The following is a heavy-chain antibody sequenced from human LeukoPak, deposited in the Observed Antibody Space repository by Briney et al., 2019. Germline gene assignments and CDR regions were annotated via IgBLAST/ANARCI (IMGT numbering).Heavy chain of an antibody. CDR2: IYSRGNT. CDR3: AGQLSNSWGDWFDP. CDR1: GASINSDTYY. Sequence: SETLSLTCTVSGASINSDTYYWAWIRQSPGKGLEWIGSIYSRGNTYYNASLKSRVTLSVDTSKNHFSLNLRSMTATDTAIYYCAGQLSNSWGDWFDPWGQGTLVTVSS. D-gene: IGHD3-16*01. J-gene: IGHJ5*02. V-gene: IGHV4-39*01.